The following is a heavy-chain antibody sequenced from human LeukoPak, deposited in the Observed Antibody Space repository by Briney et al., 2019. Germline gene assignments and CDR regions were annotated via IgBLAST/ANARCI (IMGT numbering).Heavy chain of an antibody. CDR1: GGSFSGYY. V-gene: IGHV4-34*01. CDR2: INHSGST. CDR3: ARHKVAAAGIMGLGSRIPNWFDP. J-gene: IGHJ5*02. D-gene: IGHD6-13*01. Sequence: SETLSLTCAVYGGSFSGYYWSWIRQPPGKGLEWIGEINHSGSTNYNPSLKSRVTISVDTSKNQFSLKLSSVTAADTAVYYCARHKVAAAGIMGLGSRIPNWFDPWGQGTLATVSS.